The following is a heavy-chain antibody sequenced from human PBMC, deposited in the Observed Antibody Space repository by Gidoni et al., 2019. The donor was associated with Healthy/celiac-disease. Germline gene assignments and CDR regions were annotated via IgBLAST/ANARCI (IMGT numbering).Heavy chain of an antibody. V-gene: IGHV4-39*01. J-gene: IGHJ6*02. CDR3: ARHPELRPSYYYDSRGEVGPMDV. Sequence: QLQLQESGPGLVKPSETLSLTCTVSGGSISSSSYYWGWIRQPPGKGLEWIGSIYYSGSTYYNPSLKSRVTISVDTSKNQFSLKLSSVTAADTAVYYCARHPELRPSYYYDSRGEVGPMDVWGQGTTVTVSS. CDR1: GGSISSSSYY. CDR2: IYYSGST. D-gene: IGHD3-22*01.